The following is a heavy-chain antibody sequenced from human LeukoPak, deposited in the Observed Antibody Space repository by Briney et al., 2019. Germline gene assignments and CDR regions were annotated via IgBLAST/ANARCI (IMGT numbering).Heavy chain of an antibody. D-gene: IGHD5-24*01. Sequence: PSETLSLTCAVYGGSFSGYYWSWIRQPPGKGLEWIGEINHSGSTNYNPSLKSRVTISVDTSKNQFSLKLSSVTAADTAVYYCASGNTIMAYDCWGQGTLVTVSS. V-gene: IGHV4-34*01. J-gene: IGHJ4*02. CDR1: GGSFSGYY. CDR3: ASGNTIMAYDC. CDR2: INHSGST.